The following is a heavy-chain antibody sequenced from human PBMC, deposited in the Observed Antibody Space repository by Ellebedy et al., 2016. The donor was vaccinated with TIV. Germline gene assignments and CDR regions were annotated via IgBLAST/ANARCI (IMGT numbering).Heavy chain of an antibody. J-gene: IGHJ4*02. CDR2: ISSSSSHI. CDR3: ARDGGSSSWYAHDY. V-gene: IGHV3-21*01. Sequence: GESLKISCAASGFTFSSYSMNWVRQAPGKGLGWVSSISSSSSHIYYADSVKGRCTISRDNAKNSLYLQMNSLRAEDTAVYYCARDGGSSSWYAHDYWGQGTLVTVSS. D-gene: IGHD6-13*01. CDR1: GFTFSSYS.